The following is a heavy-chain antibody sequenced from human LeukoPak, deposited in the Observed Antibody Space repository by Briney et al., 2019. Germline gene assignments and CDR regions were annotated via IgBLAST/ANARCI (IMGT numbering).Heavy chain of an antibody. J-gene: IGHJ5*02. Sequence: SETLSLTCTVSGPSIRSYFWSWIRQPAGKGLEWIGRVFSSGSTSYNPSLKSRVTMSLDTSENQFSLGLSSVTAADTAVYYCARDRSNSWNTDPRWFDPWGQGTLVTVSS. CDR2: VFSSGST. CDR1: GPSIRSYF. CDR3: ARDRSNSWNTDPRWFDP. D-gene: IGHD1/OR15-1a*01. V-gene: IGHV4-4*07.